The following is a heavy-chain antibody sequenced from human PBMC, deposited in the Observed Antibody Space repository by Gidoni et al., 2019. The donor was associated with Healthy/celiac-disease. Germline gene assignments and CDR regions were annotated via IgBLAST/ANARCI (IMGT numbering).Heavy chain of an antibody. D-gene: IGHD4-4*01. J-gene: IGHJ1*01. Sequence: QVQLVESGGGVVQPGRSLRRSCAASGFTFSSYGMHWVRQAPGTGLEWVAVISYDGSNKYYADSVKGRFTISRDNSKNTLYLQMNSLRAEDTAVYYCAKGLFYSNYEHWGQGTLVTVSS. CDR2: ISYDGSNK. V-gene: IGHV3-30*18. CDR3: AKGLFYSNYEH. CDR1: GFTFSSYG.